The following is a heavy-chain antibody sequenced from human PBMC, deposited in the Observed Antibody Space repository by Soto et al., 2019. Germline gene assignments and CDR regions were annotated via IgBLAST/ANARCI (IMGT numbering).Heavy chain of an antibody. J-gene: IGHJ4*02. Sequence: SETLSLTCTVSGGSIGTYYWSWIRQPPGKGLEWIGYIYYRGNTNYNPSLKSRVTISLDTPKNQFSLKLSSVTAADTAVYYCAKMTYYYDSSGYYYLDYWGQGTLVTVSS. V-gene: IGHV4-59*12. CDR3: AKMTYYYDSSGYYYLDY. CDR1: GGSIGTYY. CDR2: IYYRGNT. D-gene: IGHD3-22*01.